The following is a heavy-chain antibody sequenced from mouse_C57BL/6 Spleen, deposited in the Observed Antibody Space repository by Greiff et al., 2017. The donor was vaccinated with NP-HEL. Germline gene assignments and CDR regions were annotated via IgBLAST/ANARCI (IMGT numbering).Heavy chain of an antibody. J-gene: IGHJ3*01. CDR3: ASRQLRLEFAY. V-gene: IGHV1-26*01. CDR1: GYTFTDYY. Sequence: VQLQQSGPELVKPGASVKISCKASGYTFTDYYMNWVKQSHGKSLEWIGDINPNNGGPSYNQKFKGKATLTVDKSSSPAYRELRSLTSEDYAVYYCASRQLRLEFAYWGQGTLVTVSA. CDR2: INPNNGGP. D-gene: IGHD3-2*02.